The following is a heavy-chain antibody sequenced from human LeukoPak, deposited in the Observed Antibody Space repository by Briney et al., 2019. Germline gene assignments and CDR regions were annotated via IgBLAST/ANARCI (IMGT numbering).Heavy chain of an antibody. V-gene: IGHV3-11*01. Sequence: GGSLRLSCAASVFTFSDYYMSWIRQAPWKGLEWVSYISSSGSTIYYADSVKGRFTISRDNAKNSLYLQMNSLRAEDTAVYYCARDFVEDIVGATWVANWGQGTLVTVSS. J-gene: IGHJ4*02. CDR2: ISSSGSTI. D-gene: IGHD1-26*01. CDR1: VFTFSDYY. CDR3: ARDFVEDIVGATWVAN.